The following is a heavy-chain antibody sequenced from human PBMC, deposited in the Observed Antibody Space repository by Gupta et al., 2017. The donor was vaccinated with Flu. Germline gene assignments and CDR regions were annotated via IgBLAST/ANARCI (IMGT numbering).Heavy chain of an antibody. CDR3: VRGRGRSYSTFDY. Sequence: IRQPAGKALEWIGRIHTSGSTNYNPSLKSRVTMSVDTSDNQFSLKLSSVTAADTAIYYCVRGRGRSYSTFDYWGPGTLVTVSS. V-gene: IGHV4-4*07. CDR2: IHTSGST. J-gene: IGHJ4*02. D-gene: IGHD1-26*01.